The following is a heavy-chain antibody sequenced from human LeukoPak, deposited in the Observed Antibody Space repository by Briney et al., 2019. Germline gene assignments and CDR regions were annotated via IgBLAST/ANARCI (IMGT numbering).Heavy chain of an antibody. CDR2: ISSSSSYI. J-gene: IGHJ6*02. CDR3: ARVFVYYGMDV. D-gene: IGHD3-16*02. Sequence: GGSLRLSCAASGFTFSSYSMNWVRQAPGKGLEWVSSISSSSSYIYYADSVKGRFTISRDNAKNPLYLQMNSLRAEDTAVYYCARVFVYYGMDVWGQGTTVTVSS. CDR1: GFTFSSYS. V-gene: IGHV3-21*01.